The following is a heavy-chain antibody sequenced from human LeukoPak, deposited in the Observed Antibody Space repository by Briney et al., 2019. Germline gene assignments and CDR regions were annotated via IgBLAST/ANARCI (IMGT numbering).Heavy chain of an antibody. J-gene: IGHJ4*02. V-gene: IGHV4-39*01. CDR3: ARQTGSGLFILP. CDR1: GVSISSSNSY. CDR2: IYYSGNT. Sequence: SETLSLTCTVSGVSISSSNSYWGWIRQPPGKGLEWIGSIYYSGNTYYNASLKSQVSISIDTFKNQFSLRLTSVTAADTAVYYCARQTGSGLFILPGGQGTLVTVSS. D-gene: IGHD3/OR15-3a*01.